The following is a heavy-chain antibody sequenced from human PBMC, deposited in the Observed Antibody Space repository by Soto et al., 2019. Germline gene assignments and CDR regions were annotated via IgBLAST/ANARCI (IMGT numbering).Heavy chain of an antibody. J-gene: IGHJ3*02. CDR3: ARRARAGVYYYDSSGYYDAFDI. CDR1: GGSISSGGYY. V-gene: IGHV4-31*03. D-gene: IGHD3-22*01. CDR2: IYYSGST. Sequence: SETLSLTCTVSGGSISSGGYYWSWIRQHPGKGLEWIGYIYYSGSTYYNPSLKSRVTISVDTSKNQFSLKLSSVTAADTAVYYCARRARAGVYYYDSSGYYDAFDIWGQGTMVTVSS.